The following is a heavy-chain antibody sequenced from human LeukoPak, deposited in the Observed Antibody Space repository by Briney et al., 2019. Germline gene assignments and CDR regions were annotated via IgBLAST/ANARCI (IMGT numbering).Heavy chain of an antibody. J-gene: IGHJ4*02. CDR1: GYTFTSYY. CDR2: INPSGGST. V-gene: IGHV1-46*01. D-gene: IGHD3-3*01. CDR3: ARGPFGNDFWSGYYTDIDY. Sequence: ASVKVSCKASGYTFTSYYMHWVRQAPGQGLEWMGIINPSGGSTSYAQKFQSRVTMTRDTSTSTVYMELSSLRSEDTAVYYCARGPFGNDFWSGYYTDIDYWGQGTLVTVSS.